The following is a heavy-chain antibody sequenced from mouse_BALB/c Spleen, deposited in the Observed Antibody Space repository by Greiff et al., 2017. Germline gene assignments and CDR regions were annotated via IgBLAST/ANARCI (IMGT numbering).Heavy chain of an antibody. Sequence: EVKLVESGGGLVKPGGSLRLSCAASGFTFSSYAMSWVRQTPEKRLEWVASISSGGSTYYPDSVKGRFTISRDNARNILYLQMSSLRSEDTAMYYCARGYRYDVGAMDYWGQGTSVTVSS. CDR1: GFTFSSYA. V-gene: IGHV5-6-5*01. D-gene: IGHD2-14*01. J-gene: IGHJ4*01. CDR2: ISSGGST. CDR3: ARGYRYDVGAMDY.